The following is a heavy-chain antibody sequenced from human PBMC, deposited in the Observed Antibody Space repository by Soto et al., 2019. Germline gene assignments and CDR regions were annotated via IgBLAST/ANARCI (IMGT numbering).Heavy chain of an antibody. Sequence: GGSLRLSCVGSGFSFRKYAMNWVRQAPGKGLEWVSGISGSGGSGRGFYADPVKGRFTISRDNSKNTLYLEMNSLRAEDTAVYYCAKDLDDYRSAIDFRRQATLVT. J-gene: IGHJ4*02. CDR2: ISGSGGSGRG. V-gene: IGHV3-23*01. CDR1: GFSFRKYA. CDR3: AKDLDDYRSAIDF. D-gene: IGHD6-25*01.